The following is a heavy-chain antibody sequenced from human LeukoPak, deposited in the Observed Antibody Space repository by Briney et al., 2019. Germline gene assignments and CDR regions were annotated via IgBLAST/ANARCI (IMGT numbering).Heavy chain of an antibody. D-gene: IGHD1-26*01. Sequence: SETLSLTCAVSGGSFSGYYWNWIRQSPGKGLEWIGEINHSGSTHYNPSLKSRVTISVDTSKNHFSLKLRYVTAADTAVYYCARALVGATSYYCYYMDVWGKGTTVTASS. CDR1: GGSFSGYY. J-gene: IGHJ6*03. CDR2: INHSGST. V-gene: IGHV4-34*01. CDR3: ARALVGATSYYCYYMDV.